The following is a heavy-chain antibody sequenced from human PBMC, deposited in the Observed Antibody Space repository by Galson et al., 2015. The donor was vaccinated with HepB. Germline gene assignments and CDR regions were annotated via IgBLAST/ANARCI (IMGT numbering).Heavy chain of an antibody. CDR2: IRNKVYGGTT. CDR3: SRDGQYYGSGSYNNFPIWGPDY. D-gene: IGHD3-10*01. J-gene: IGHJ4*02. CDR1: GFSFGDFG. Sequence: SLRLSCAASGFSFGDFGMSWFRQASGMGLEWVGFIRNKVYGGTTEYAASVKGRFSISRDDSKSIAYLQMNSLKTEDTAVYYCSRDGQYYGSGSYNNFPIWGPDYWGQGTLVIVSS. V-gene: IGHV3-49*03.